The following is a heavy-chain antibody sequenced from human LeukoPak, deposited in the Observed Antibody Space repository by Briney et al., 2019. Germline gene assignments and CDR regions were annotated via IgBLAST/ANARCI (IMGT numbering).Heavy chain of an antibody. D-gene: IGHD6-13*01. Sequence: ASVKVSCKASGYTFTGYYMHWVRQAPGQGLEWMGWINPNSGGTNYAQKFQGRVTMTRDTSISTAYMELSRLRSDDTAVYYCAREPLRRGIAAAGNYYYYYMDVWGKGTTVTVSS. J-gene: IGHJ6*03. CDR1: GYTFTGYY. CDR2: INPNSGGT. CDR3: AREPLRRGIAAAGNYYYYYMDV. V-gene: IGHV1-2*02.